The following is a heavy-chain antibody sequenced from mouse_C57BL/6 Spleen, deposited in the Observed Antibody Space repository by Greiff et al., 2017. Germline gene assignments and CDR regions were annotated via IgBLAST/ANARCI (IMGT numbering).Heavy chain of an antibody. CDR2: INPSTGGT. CDR1: GYSFTGYY. D-gene: IGHD1-1*01. V-gene: IGHV1-43*01. CDR3: AAITTVVFDY. J-gene: IGHJ2*01. Sequence: DVKLQESGPELVKPGASVKISCKASGYSFTGYYMHWVKQSSEKSLEWIGEINPSTGGTSYNQKFKGKATLTVVKSSSTAYMQLKSLTSEDSAVYYCAAITTVVFDYWGQGTTLTVSS.